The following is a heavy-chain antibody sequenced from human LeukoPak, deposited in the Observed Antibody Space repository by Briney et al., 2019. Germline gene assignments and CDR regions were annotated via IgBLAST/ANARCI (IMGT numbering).Heavy chain of an antibody. J-gene: IGHJ4*02. CDR1: GFTFSSYG. V-gene: IGHV3-30*18. Sequence: GGSLRLSCAASGFTFSSYGMHWVRQAPGKGLEWVAVISYDGSNKYYADSVKGRFTISRDNSKNTLYLQMNSLRAEDTAVYYCAKDRVELPGTNTPTDYWGQRTLVTVSS. CDR2: ISYDGSNK. D-gene: IGHD2-15*01. CDR3: AKDRVELPGTNTPTDY.